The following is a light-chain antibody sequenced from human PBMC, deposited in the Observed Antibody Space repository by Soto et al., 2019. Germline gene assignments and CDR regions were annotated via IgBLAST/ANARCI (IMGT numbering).Light chain of an antibody. Sequence: VMSGAAASLSVNQEERATLFCRASQGISTLLAWSQPNPGQAPRLLIYAASTRAAGIPARFSGSGSGTDFTPTISSLQSEDFAIYYCQQYSHRPITSAQ. CDR3: QQYSHRPIT. V-gene: IGKV3-15*01. CDR1: QGISTL. J-gene: IGKJ5*01. CDR2: AAS.